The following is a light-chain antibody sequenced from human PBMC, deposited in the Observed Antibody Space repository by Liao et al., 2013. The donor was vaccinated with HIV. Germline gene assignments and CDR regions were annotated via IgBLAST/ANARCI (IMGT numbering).Light chain of an antibody. CDR1: KLGDKY. CDR2: QDF. Sequence: SYELTQPPSVSVSPGQTASITCSGDKLGDKYVSWYQQKPGQSPVMIIYQDFQRPSGIPERFSGFNSGNTATLTISGTQAMDEADYYCQAWDSSSYVVFGRRDQADRP. V-gene: IGLV3-1*01. CDR3: QAWDSSSYVV. J-gene: IGLJ2*01.